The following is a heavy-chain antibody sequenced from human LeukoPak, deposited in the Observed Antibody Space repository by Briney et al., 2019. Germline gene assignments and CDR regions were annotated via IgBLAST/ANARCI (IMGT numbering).Heavy chain of an antibody. CDR2: ISTSSSTI. D-gene: IGHD5-18*01. V-gene: IGHV3-48*04. Sequence: GGSLRLSCAASGFTFSSYSMNWVRQAPGKGLEWVSYISTSSSTIYYADSVKGRFTISRDNAKNSLYLQMNSLRAEDTAVYYCARDQGGGYSYGWQSFDYWGQGTLVTVSS. CDR3: ARDQGGGYSYGWQSFDY. CDR1: GFTFSSYS. J-gene: IGHJ4*02.